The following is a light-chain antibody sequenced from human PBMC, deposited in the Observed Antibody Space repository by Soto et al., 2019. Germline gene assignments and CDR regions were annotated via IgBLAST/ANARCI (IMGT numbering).Light chain of an antibody. CDR3: CSYAGSHTLYA. CDR1: SSDVGGYNL. Sequence: QSVLTQPASMSGSPGQSITISCTGTSSDVGGYNLVSWYQQHPGKAPKLMIFGVSKRPSGVSNRFSGSKSGNTASLTISGLQAEDEADYYCCSYAGSHTLYAFGTGTKVTVL. V-gene: IGLV2-23*02. CDR2: GVS. J-gene: IGLJ1*01.